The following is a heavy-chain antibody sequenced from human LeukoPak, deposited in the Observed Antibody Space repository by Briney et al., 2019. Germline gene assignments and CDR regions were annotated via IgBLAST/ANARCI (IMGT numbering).Heavy chain of an antibody. CDR3: ARVKGGIAAAGNYFDY. CDR1: GFASSSYA. J-gene: IGHJ4*02. D-gene: IGHD6-13*01. Sequence: GRSLRLSCAASGFASSSYAMHWVRQGPGKGLEWVALVSYDGGSKYYADSVKGRITISRDNSKNTLHLQMNRLRTEDTAVYYCARVKGGIAAAGNYFDYWGQGTLVTVSS. V-gene: IGHV3-30-3*01. CDR2: VSYDGGSK.